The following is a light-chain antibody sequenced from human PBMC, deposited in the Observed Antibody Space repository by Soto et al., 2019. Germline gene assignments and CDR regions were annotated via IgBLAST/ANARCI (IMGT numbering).Light chain of an antibody. J-gene: IGKJ1*01. Sequence: EIVMTRSPATISVSPVEIATLSFMASETVNSNYLAWYQHKRGQAPRLLIYGASSRATGIPDRFSGSGSGTDFTLTITRLEPEDFAIYYCQQYGSSRTFGQGTKVDIK. CDR2: GAS. CDR3: QQYGSSRT. V-gene: IGKV3-20*01. CDR1: ETVNSNY.